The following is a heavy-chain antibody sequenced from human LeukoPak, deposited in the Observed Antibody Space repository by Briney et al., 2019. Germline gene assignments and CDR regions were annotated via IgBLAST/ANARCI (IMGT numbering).Heavy chain of an antibody. CDR3: AGDGSSGYFDY. Sequence: SETLSLTCTVSGGSISSYYWSWIRQPPGKGLEWIGYIYYSGSTNYNPSLKSRVTISVDTSKNQFSLKLSSVTAADTAVYYCAGDGSSGYFDYWGQGTLVTVSS. CDR2: IYYSGST. D-gene: IGHD3-22*01. CDR1: GGSISSYY. V-gene: IGHV4-59*01. J-gene: IGHJ4*02.